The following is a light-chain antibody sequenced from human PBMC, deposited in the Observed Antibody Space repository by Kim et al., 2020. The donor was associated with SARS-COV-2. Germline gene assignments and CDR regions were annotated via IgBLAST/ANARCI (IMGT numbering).Light chain of an antibody. Sequence: DIQMTQSPSSLSASVGGRVTITCQASQDISTDLNWYQQKPGKAPNLLIFDASRLETGVPSRFRGSGSGTHFSFTISSLQPEDIGIYYCQQYDNVPLTFGGGTKVDIK. CDR1: QDISTD. CDR3: QQYDNVPLT. J-gene: IGKJ4*01. CDR2: DAS. V-gene: IGKV1-33*01.